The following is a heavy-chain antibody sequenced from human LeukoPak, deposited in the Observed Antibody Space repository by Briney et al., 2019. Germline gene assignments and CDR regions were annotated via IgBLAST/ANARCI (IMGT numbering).Heavy chain of an antibody. CDR1: GFTFSSYG. CDR3: ARDDYGGNSGAFQH. Sequence: GGSLRLSCAASGFTFSSYGIHWVRQAPGKGLEWVAVIWYDGSNKYYADSVKGRFTTSRDNSKNTLYLQMNSLRAEDTAVYYCARDDYGGNSGAFQHWGQGTLVTVSS. V-gene: IGHV3-33*01. J-gene: IGHJ1*01. D-gene: IGHD4-23*01. CDR2: IWYDGSNK.